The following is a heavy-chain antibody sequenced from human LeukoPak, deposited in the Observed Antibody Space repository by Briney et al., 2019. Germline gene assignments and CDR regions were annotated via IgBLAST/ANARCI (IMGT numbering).Heavy chain of an antibody. CDR3: ARLKFYDSTGYSPGHYMDV. CDR2: LYPGVST. V-gene: IGHV4-4*07. CDR1: GGPIYSYY. J-gene: IGHJ6*03. D-gene: IGHD3-22*01. Sequence: SETLSLTCTVSGGPIYSYYLSWIRQTAGKGLEWIGRLYPGVSTNYNPSLKSRVTMSVDTSKNQFALKLSDVTAADTAVYYCARLKFYDSTGYSPGHYMDVWGKGTTVTVSS.